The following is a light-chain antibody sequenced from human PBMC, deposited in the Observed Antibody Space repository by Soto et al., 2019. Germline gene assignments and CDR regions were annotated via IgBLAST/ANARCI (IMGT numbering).Light chain of an antibody. J-gene: IGKJ5*01. CDR2: GAS. Sequence: EIVLTQSPGTLSSSPGERATLSCRASQSVSSSYLARYQHKPGQAPRQLIYGASSRATGIPARFSGSGCGTNFTPTISRLEPEDCAVYYCQQYGSSLFTFGRGTRLEIK. V-gene: IGKV3-20*01. CDR3: QQYGSSLFT. CDR1: QSVSSSY.